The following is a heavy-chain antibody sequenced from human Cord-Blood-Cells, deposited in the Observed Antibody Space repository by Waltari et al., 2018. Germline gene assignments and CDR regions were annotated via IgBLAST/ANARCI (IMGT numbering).Heavy chain of an antibody. CDR2: IYYSGST. J-gene: IGHJ4*02. D-gene: IGHD3-22*01. CDR3: ARGTIISYYYYDSSGSSFDY. Sequence: QLQLQESGPGLVKPSETLSLTCTVSGGSISSSSYYWGWIRQPPGNGLEWIGSIYYSGSTYYNPSLKSRVTISVDTSKNQFSLKLSSVTAADTAVYYCARGTIISYYYYDSSGSSFDYWGQGTLVTVSS. CDR1: GGSISSSSYY. V-gene: IGHV4-39*01.